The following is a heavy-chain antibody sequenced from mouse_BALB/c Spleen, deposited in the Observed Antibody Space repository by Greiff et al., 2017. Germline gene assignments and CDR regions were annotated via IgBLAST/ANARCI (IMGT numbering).Heavy chain of an antibody. J-gene: IGHJ2*01. D-gene: IGHD1-1*01. CDR2: IRLKSNNYAT. CDR1: GFTFSNYW. V-gene: IGHV6-6*02. CDR3: TRAGTYFDY. Sequence: EVKLMESGGGLVQPGGSMKLSCVASGFTFSNYWMNWVRQSPEKGLEWVAEIRLKSNNYATHYAESVKGRFTISRDDSKSSVYLQMNNLRAEDTGIYYCTRAGTYFDYWGQGTTLTVSS.